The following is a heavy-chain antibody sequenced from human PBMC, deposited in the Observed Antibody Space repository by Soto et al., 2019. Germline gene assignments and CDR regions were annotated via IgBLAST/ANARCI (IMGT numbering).Heavy chain of an antibody. V-gene: IGHV5-10-1*01. J-gene: IGHJ4*02. CDR1: GYSFTSYC. CDR3: ATLVEMATIDFDY. Sequence: PVESLKISFNFSGYSFTSYCIIFVRQMPGKGLEWMGRIDPSYSYTNYSPSFQGHVTISADKSISTAYLQWSSLKASDTAMYYCATLVEMATIDFDYWGQGTLVTVSS. D-gene: IGHD5-12*01. CDR2: IDPSYSYT.